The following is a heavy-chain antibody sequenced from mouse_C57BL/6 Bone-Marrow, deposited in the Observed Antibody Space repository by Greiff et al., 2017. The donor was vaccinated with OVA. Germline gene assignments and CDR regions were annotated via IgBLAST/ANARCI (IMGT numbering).Heavy chain of an antibody. CDR2: IYPGDGDT. CDR1: GYAFSNYW. Sequence: QVQLQQSGAELVKPEASVKISCKASGYAFSNYWMNWVKQRPGKGLEWIGQIYPGDGDTNYNGKFKGKATLTADKSSSTAYMHLSSLTSEDSAIYYCARKGKIYYYAMDYWGQGTSVTVSS. V-gene: IGHV1-80*01. CDR3: ARKGKIYYYAMDY. J-gene: IGHJ4*01.